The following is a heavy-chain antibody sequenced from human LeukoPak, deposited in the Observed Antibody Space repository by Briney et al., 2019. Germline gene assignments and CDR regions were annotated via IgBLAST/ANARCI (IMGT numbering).Heavy chain of an antibody. V-gene: IGHV1-46*01. D-gene: IGHD6-19*01. CDR1: GYTFTSYY. J-gene: IGHJ5*02. CDR2: INPSGGRT. Sequence: ASVKVSCKASGYTFTSYYMHWVRQAPGQGLEWMGIINPSGGRTSYAQKFQGRVTMTRDTSTNTVYMEVSSLRSEDTAVYYCARDHAAVAEFNWFDPWGQGTLVTVSS. CDR3: ARDHAAVAEFNWFDP.